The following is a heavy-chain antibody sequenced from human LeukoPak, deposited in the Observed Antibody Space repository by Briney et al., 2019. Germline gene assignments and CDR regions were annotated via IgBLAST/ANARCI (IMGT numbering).Heavy chain of an antibody. CDR1: GFTFSSYG. J-gene: IGHJ3*02. CDR2: IWYDGSNK. Sequence: GGSLRLSCAASGFTFSSYGMHWVRQAPGKGLEWVAVIWYDGSNKYYADSVKGGFTISRDNSKNTLYLQMNSLRVEDTAVYYCAVEYNSSPYAFDIWGQGTKVTVSS. D-gene: IGHD2/OR15-2a*01. CDR3: AVEYNSSPYAFDI. V-gene: IGHV3-33*01.